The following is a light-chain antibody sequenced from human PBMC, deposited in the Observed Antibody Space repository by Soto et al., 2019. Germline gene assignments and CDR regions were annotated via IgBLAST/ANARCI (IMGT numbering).Light chain of an antibody. CDR1: QSISRR. CDR2: DVS. V-gene: IGKV1-5*01. Sequence: DIHMTHSPSTLSASLGDGVIITSRASQSISRRLAWYQQKPGKAPRLLMYDVSTLESGVPSRFRGSGSGTEFTLTINSLQPDDYATYYCQQYNSYSWTFGHGTKVDIK. J-gene: IGKJ1*01. CDR3: QQYNSYSWT.